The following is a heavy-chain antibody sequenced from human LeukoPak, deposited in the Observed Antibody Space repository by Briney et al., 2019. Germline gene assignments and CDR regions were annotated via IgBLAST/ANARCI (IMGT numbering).Heavy chain of an antibody. D-gene: IGHD5-12*01. J-gene: IGHJ6*02. V-gene: IGHV3-21*01. CDR1: GFTFSSYS. CDR2: ISSSSSYI. Sequence: GGSLRLSCAASGFTFSSYSMNWVRQAPGKGLEWVSSISSSSSYIYYADSVKGRFTISRDNAKNSLYLQMNSLRAEDTAVYYCARDARRGYSGYDFDHYGMDVWGQGTTVTVSS. CDR3: ARDARRGYSGYDFDHYGMDV.